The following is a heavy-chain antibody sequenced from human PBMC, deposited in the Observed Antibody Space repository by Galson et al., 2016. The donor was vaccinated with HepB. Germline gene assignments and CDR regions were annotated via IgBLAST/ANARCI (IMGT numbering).Heavy chain of an antibody. CDR1: GGSIRNAGYY. J-gene: IGHJ6*02. CDR3: ARDPGSCLGAGCHARRFSGMDV. V-gene: IGHV4-31*03. D-gene: IGHD2-2*01. CDR2: MYFSRSA. Sequence: TLSLTCSVSGGSIRNAGYYWSWVRHRPGKGLEWLGYMYFSRSAYYNPSLRGRLSISADMSKNHFSLQLSSVTAADTAVYYCARDPGSCLGAGCHARRFSGMDVWGQGTTVIVSS.